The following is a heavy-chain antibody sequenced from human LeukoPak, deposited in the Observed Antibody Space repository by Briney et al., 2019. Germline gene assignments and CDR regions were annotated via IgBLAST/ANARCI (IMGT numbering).Heavy chain of an antibody. CDR3: AKETGGIEGSYNWFDP. CDR1: GFTFSSYG. CDR2: IWYDGSNE. D-gene: IGHD3-10*01. J-gene: IGHJ5*02. Sequence: GGSLRLSCAASGFTFSSYGMHWVRQAPGKGLEWVAVIWYDGSNEYYADPVKGRFTVSRDNSKNTLYLQMNSLSAEDTAVYYCAKETGGIEGSYNWFDPWGQGTLVTVSS. V-gene: IGHV3-33*06.